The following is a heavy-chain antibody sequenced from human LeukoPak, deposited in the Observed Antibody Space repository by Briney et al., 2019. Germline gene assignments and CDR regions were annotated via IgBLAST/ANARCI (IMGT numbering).Heavy chain of an antibody. CDR1: GGSFSGYY. CDR3: ATSIPSIDSPFDD. V-gene: IGHV4-34*01. Sequence: PSETLSLTCAVYGGSFSGYYWSWIRQPPGKGLEWIGEINHSGSTNYNPSLKSRVTISVDTSKNQFSLKLSSVTAADTAVYYCATSIPSIDSPFDDWGQGTLVTVSS. CDR2: INHSGST. D-gene: IGHD2/OR15-2a*01. J-gene: IGHJ4*02.